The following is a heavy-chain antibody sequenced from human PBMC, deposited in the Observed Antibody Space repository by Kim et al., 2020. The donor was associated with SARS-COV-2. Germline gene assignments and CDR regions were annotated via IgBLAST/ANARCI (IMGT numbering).Heavy chain of an antibody. J-gene: IGHJ3*02. CDR3: ARHGGESMIRGVLGAFDI. V-gene: IGHV4-59*08. CDR2: MSYSGNT. D-gene: IGHD3-10*01. CDR1: GASISSYS. Sequence: SETLSLTCTVSGASISSYSWSLIRQPPGKGLEWIGYMSYSGNTNYDPSLKSRVTISVDTSKNQFSLNLRSVTAADTAVYYCARHGGESMIRGVLGAFDIWGQGTMVTVSS.